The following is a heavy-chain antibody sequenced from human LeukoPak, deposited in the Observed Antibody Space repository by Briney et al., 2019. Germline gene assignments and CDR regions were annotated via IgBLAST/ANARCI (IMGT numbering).Heavy chain of an antibody. CDR1: GGSISIYY. CDR3: ARRDNTGYFDY. Sequence: PSETLSLTCTVSGGSISIYYWSWIRQPPGKGLEWIGNIHYSGSTNCNPSPTSRVTISLDTSKNQFSMRLPSVIAADTAVYFCARRDNTGYFDYWGQGTLVTVSS. J-gene: IGHJ4*02. V-gene: IGHV4-59*08. CDR2: IHYSGST. D-gene: IGHD1-1*01.